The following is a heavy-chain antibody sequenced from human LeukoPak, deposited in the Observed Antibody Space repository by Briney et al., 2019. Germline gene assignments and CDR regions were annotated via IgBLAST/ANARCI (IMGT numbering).Heavy chain of an antibody. CDR3: ARDGHGDGFLSGYSYFGMDV. CDR1: GFSLSSYS. Sequence: PGGSLRLSCAASGFSLSSYSMNWVRQAPGKGLEWVSSITISSNFIYYADSVKGRFTISRDNAKSSLFLQMNSLRAEDTAVYFCARDGHGDGFLSGYSYFGMDVWGQGTTVTVSS. J-gene: IGHJ6*02. CDR2: ITISSNFI. V-gene: IGHV3-21*01. D-gene: IGHD3-3*01.